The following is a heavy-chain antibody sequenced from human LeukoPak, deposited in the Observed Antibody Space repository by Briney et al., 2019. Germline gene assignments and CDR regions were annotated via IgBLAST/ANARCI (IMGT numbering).Heavy chain of an antibody. Sequence: PGRSLRLSCAASGFTFSSYAMHWVRQAPGKGLEWVVVISYDGSNKYYADSVKGRFTISRDNSKNTLYLQMNSLRAEDTAVYYCAHIGGATDFDYWGQGTLVTVSS. V-gene: IGHV3-30-3*01. CDR2: ISYDGSNK. D-gene: IGHD1-26*01. CDR3: AHIGGATDFDY. CDR1: GFTFSSYA. J-gene: IGHJ4*02.